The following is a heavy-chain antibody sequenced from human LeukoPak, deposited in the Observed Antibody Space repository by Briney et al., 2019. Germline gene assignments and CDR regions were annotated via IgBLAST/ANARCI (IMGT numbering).Heavy chain of an antibody. D-gene: IGHD3-10*01. Sequence: PAGSLRLSCAASGFTSGNHWMSWVRQAPGKGLERVANINQDGSEKYYVHSVKGRFTISRDNAKNSLYLQMNSLRAEDTAVYYCGRAYGAGSCDYWGQGTLVTVSS. CDR1: GFTSGNHW. CDR3: GRAYGAGSCDY. CDR2: INQDGSEK. V-gene: IGHV3-7*01. J-gene: IGHJ4*02.